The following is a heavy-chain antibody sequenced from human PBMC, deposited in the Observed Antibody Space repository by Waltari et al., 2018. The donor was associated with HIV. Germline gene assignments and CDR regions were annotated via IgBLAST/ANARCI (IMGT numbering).Heavy chain of an antibody. D-gene: IGHD2-15*01. J-gene: IGHJ4*02. CDR3: ARDSGNYFDY. CDR2: IYTSGST. CDR1: GGPIRSGSYY. Sequence: QVQLQESGPGLVKPSQTLSLTCTASGGPIRSGSYYWTWIRQPAGKGLEWIGRIYTSGSTNYNPSLKSRVTISVDTSKNQFSLKLSSVTAADTAVYYCARDSGNYFDYWGQGTLVTVSS. V-gene: IGHV4-61*02.